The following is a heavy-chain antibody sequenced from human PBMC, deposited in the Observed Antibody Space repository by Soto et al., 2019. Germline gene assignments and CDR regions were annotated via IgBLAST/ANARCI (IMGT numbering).Heavy chain of an antibody. J-gene: IGHJ4*02. D-gene: IGHD4-17*01. CDR2: ISSSGSYF. V-gene: IGHV3-21*01. CDR1: GFTFTTYT. CDR3: ARRYGDYSSLDY. Sequence: EVQLVESGAGLVKPGGSLRLSCAASGFTFTTYTMNWVRQAPGKGLEWLSSISSSGSYFYYADSVKGRFTISRDNAKNSLFLQMSRLKAEDAAVYYCARRYGDYSSLDYWGQGTLVAVSS.